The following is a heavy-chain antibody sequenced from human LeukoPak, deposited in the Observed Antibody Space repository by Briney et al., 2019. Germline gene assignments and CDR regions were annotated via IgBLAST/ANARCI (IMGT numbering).Heavy chain of an antibody. CDR3: AREEDSSGYYNFDY. CDR2: INPNSGGT. J-gene: IGHJ4*02. V-gene: IGHV1-2*02. Sequence: VASVKVSCKASGYTFTGYYMHWVRQAPGQGLEWMGWINPNSGGTNYAQKFQGRVTMTRDTSISTAYMELSRLRSDDTAVYYCAREEDSSGYYNFDYWGQGTLVTVSS. D-gene: IGHD3-22*01. CDR1: GYTFTGYY.